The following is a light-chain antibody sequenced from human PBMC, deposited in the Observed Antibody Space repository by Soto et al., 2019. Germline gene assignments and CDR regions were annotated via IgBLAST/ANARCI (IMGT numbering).Light chain of an antibody. V-gene: IGLV2-11*01. CDR2: DVS. Sequence: QSALTQPRSVSGSPEQSVTISCTGTSSDVGGYNYVSWYQQHPGKAPKLMIYDVSKRPSGVPDRFSGSKSGNTASLTISGLQAEDEADYHCCSYAGSYTYVFGTGTKVTVL. CDR3: CSYAGSYTYV. CDR1: SSDVGGYNY. J-gene: IGLJ1*01.